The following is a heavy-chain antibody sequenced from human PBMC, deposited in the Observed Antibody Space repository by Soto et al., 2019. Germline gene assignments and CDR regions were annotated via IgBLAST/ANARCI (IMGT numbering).Heavy chain of an antibody. Sequence: SEPLSLTCTVADGSISSISYYWGWIRQPPGQGLEWLGTIYSLGNTYYNPSLKSRVTISVDKSKSQLFLKLSSVTAPDTAVYYCARQIYDSSGYYYAYWGQGTLVTVSS. D-gene: IGHD3-22*01. CDR2: IYSLGNT. CDR1: DGSISSISYY. CDR3: ARQIYDSSGYYYAY. V-gene: IGHV4-39*01. J-gene: IGHJ4*02.